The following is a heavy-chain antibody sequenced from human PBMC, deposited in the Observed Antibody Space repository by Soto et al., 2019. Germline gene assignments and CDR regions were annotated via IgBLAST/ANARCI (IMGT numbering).Heavy chain of an antibody. V-gene: IGHV1-8*01. CDR1: GYTFTSYD. CDR2: MNPNSGNT. D-gene: IGHD2-15*01. J-gene: IGHJ6*03. CDR3: ARGRRCSGGSCYPYYYYYYMDV. Sequence: QVQLVQSGAEVKKPGASVKVSCKASGYTFTSYDINWVRQATGQGLEWMGWMNPNSGNTGYAQKFQGRVTMTRNTSISTAYMELSSLRSEDTAMYYCARGRRCSGGSCYPYYYYYYMDVWGKGTTVTVSS.